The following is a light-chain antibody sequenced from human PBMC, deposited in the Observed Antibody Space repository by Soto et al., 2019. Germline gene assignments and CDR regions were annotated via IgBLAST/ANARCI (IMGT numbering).Light chain of an antibody. CDR1: QSVNNY. Sequence: EFVLTQSPATLSLSPGERATLSCRASQSVNNYLAWYQQKPGQAPRLLIYDIFNRATGIPARFSAGGSGTAFTLTIRSLQPEDFADYYCQQRGTFGGGTKVEIK. CDR3: QQRGT. J-gene: IGKJ4*01. V-gene: IGKV3-11*01. CDR2: DIF.